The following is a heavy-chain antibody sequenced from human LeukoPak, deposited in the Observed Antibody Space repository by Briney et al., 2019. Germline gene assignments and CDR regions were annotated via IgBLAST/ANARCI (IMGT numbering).Heavy chain of an antibody. CDR2: IKPTGDTT. Sequence: ASVKVSCKTSGYTFTSYHMHWVRQDPGQGLEWVAIIKPTGDTTVYAQKFQGRVTVTRDTSTSTVYMDLSSLSSEDTAVYYCVREDAHTYYFDFWGPGTLVTVSS. CDR3: VREDAHTYYFDF. CDR1: GYTFTSYH. J-gene: IGHJ4*02. D-gene: IGHD2-2*01. V-gene: IGHV1-46*01.